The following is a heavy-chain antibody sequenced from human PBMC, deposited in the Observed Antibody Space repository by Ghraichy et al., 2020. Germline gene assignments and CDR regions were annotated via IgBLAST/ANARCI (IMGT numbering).Heavy chain of an antibody. J-gene: IGHJ5*02. D-gene: IGHD2-15*01. CDR2: IYYSGST. Sequence: SETLSLTCTVSGGSISSYYWSWIRQPPGKGLEWIGYIYYSGSTNYNPSRKSRVTISVDTSKNQFSLKLSLVTAGDTAVDYCARDAAGCRGGSCYFNWFDPWGQGTLVTVSS. CDR3: ARDAAGCRGGSCYFNWFDP. CDR1: GGSISSYY. V-gene: IGHV4-59*01.